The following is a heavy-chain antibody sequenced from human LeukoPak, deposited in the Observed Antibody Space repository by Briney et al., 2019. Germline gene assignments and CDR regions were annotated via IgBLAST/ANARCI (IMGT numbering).Heavy chain of an antibody. D-gene: IGHD3-9*01. J-gene: IGHJ4*02. V-gene: IGHV3-7*01. CDR2: IKQGGSEK. CDR1: GFTFSSYW. CDR3: ARTRADILTGYPYFDY. Sequence: GGSLRLSCAASGFTFSSYWMSWVRQAPGKGLEWVANIKQGGSEKYYVDSVKGRFTISRDNAKNSLYLQMNSLRAEDTAVYYCARTRADILTGYPYFDYWGQGTLVTVSS.